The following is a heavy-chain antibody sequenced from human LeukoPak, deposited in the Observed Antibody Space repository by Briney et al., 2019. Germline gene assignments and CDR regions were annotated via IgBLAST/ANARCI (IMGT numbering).Heavy chain of an antibody. CDR1: GGSISSYY. D-gene: IGHD1-26*01. V-gene: IGHV4-4*07. CDR3: ARVGATTPYYYMDV. Sequence: PSETLSLTCTVSGGSISSYYWSWIRQPAGKGLEWIGRIYTSGGTNYNPSLKSRVTMSVDTSKNQFSLKLSSATAADTAVYYCARVGATTPYYYMDVWGKGTTVTVSS. CDR2: IYTSGGT. J-gene: IGHJ6*03.